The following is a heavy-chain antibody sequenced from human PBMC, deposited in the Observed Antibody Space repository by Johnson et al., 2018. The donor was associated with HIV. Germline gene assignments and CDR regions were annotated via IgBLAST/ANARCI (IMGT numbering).Heavy chain of an antibody. CDR2: IFSGGST. D-gene: IGHD6-13*01. Sequence: VQLVESGGGLVQPGGSLRLSCAASGLTVSGNYMTWVRQAPGKGLEWVSVIFSGGSTYYAGSVKGRFSISIDNSKNSLSLQLNSLRPDDTAVYFCARDRPYSSSGRGAFDIWGQGTMVTVSS. J-gene: IGHJ3*02. V-gene: IGHV3-66*02. CDR3: ARDRPYSSSGRGAFDI. CDR1: GLTVSGNY.